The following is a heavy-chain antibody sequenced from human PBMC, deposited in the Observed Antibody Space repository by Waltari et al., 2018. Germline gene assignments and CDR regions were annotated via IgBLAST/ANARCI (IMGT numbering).Heavy chain of an antibody. CDR2: MSSSSSYI. CDR3: AKMWNYAPPFDY. V-gene: IGHV3-21*04. Sequence: EVQLVESGGGLVKPGGSLRLSCAASGFTFSSYSMNWVRQAPGKGLELVSSMSSSSSYIYYADSVKGRFTISRDNSKNTLYLQMNSLRAEDTAVYYCAKMWNYAPPFDYWGQGTLVTVSS. J-gene: IGHJ4*02. CDR1: GFTFSSYS. D-gene: IGHD1-7*01.